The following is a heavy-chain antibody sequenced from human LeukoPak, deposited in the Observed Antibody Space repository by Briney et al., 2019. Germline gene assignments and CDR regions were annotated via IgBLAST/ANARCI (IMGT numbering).Heavy chain of an antibody. Sequence: ASVKVSCKVSGYTLTELSMHWVRQAPGKGLEWMGGFDPEDGETIYAQKFQGRVTMTEDTSTDTAYMGLSSLRSGDTAVYYCATGVSYYYYMDVWGKGTTVTVSS. J-gene: IGHJ6*03. CDR3: ATGVSYYYYMDV. D-gene: IGHD3-16*01. CDR1: GYTLTELS. V-gene: IGHV1-24*01. CDR2: FDPEDGET.